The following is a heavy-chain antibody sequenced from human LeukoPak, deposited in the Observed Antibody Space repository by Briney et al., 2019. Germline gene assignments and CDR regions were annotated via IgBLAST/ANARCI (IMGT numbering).Heavy chain of an antibody. D-gene: IGHD3-10*01. V-gene: IGHV3-13*05. CDR2: IGTAGDP. CDR3: ARGKITMVRGVINDYGMDV. CDR1: GFTFSSYD. Sequence: QPGGSLRPSCAASGFTFSSYDMHWVRQATGKGLEWVSAIGTAGDPYYPGPVKGRFTISRENAKNSLYLQMNSLRAGDTAVYYCARGKITMVRGVINDYGMDVWGKGTTVTVSS. J-gene: IGHJ6*04.